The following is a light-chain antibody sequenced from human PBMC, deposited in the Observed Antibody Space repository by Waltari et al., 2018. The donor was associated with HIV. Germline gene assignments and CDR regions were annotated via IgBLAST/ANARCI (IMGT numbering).Light chain of an antibody. J-gene: IGLJ3*02. CDR2: KDS. CDR1: ALPKKY. V-gene: IGLV3-25*03. Sequence: SYELTQPPSVSVSPGQTARITCSGDALPKKYAYWYQQKPGQAPVLVIYKDSERPSGIPGRFSGSSSGTIVTLTISGVQAEDEADYYCQSADSSGTWVFGGGTKLTVL. CDR3: QSADSSGTWV.